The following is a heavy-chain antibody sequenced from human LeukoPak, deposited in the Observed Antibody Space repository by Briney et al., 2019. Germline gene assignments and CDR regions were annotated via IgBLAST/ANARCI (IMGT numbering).Heavy chain of an antibody. CDR1: GGSISSYY. CDR3: ARSSEGRYYYDSSGLSYYYYYVDV. J-gene: IGHJ6*03. V-gene: IGHV4-59*01. CDR2: IYYSGST. Sequence: SETLSLTCTVSGGSISSYYWSGIRQPPGKGLEWIGYIYYSGSTYYNPSLRSRVTISVDTSKNQFSLKLSSVTAADTAVYYCARSSEGRYYYDSSGLSYYYYYVDVWGKGTTVTISS. D-gene: IGHD3-22*01.